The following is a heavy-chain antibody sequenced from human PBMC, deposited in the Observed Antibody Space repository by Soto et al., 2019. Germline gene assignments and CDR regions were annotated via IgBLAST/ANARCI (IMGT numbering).Heavy chain of an antibody. CDR3: AGRCDSTACLGHFDY. V-gene: IGHV1-69*06. J-gene: IGHJ4*02. D-gene: IGHD3-22*01. Sequence: QVQLVQSGGEVKKPGSSVKVSCKASGCTFNNYVVNWVRQAPGQGLEWMGGILPFCATANYAQKFQGRVTIPAEKSTSTAYMELTSLSSEDTAVYYCAGRCDSTACLGHFDYWGQGNLVTVAS. CDR2: ILPFCATA. CDR1: GCTFNNYV.